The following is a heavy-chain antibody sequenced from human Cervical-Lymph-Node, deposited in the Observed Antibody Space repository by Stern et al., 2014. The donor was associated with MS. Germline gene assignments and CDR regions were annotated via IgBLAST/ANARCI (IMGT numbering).Heavy chain of an antibody. CDR1: GGSVRSVEHY. V-gene: IGHV4-30-4*01. Sequence: VQLVESGPGLVKPSQTLSLTCTVSGGSVRSVEHYCSWVRQPPGKGLEWIGHIYHSGTTYYKSSLESRVTISLDTSKNQFSLKLNSVTAADTAVYYCATYCSVSSCYYSFDFWGQGALVTVSS. D-gene: IGHD2-2*01. CDR3: ATYCSVSSCYYSFDF. CDR2: IYHSGTT. J-gene: IGHJ4*02.